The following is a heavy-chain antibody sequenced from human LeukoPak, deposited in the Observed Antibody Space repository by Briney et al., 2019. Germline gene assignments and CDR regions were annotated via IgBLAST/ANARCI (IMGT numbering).Heavy chain of an antibody. CDR2: ISYDGSNK. J-gene: IGHJ4*02. D-gene: IGHD5-12*01. V-gene: IGHV3-30-3*01. CDR3: ARGPPGRWLRTILSDY. CDR1: GFNFSSYA. Sequence: PGRSLRLSCAASGFNFSSYARHWVRQAPGKGLEWGAVISYDGSNKYYADSVKGRFTISRDNSKNTLYLQMTSLGAEDTAVYYCARGPPGRWLRTILSDYWGQGPLVTVSS.